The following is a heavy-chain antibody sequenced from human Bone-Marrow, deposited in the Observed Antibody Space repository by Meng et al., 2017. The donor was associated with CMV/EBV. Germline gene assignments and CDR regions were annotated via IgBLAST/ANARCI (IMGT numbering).Heavy chain of an antibody. CDR1: GGTFSSYT. CDR3: ARDCVDTAMAINYYYYGMDV. Sequence: ASVKVSCKASGGTFSSYTISWVRQAPGQGLEWMGWINPNSGGTNYAQKFQGRVTMTRDTSISTAYMELSRLRSDDTAVYYCARDCVDTAMAINYYYYGMDVWGQGTTVTVSS. D-gene: IGHD5-18*01. J-gene: IGHJ6*02. V-gene: IGHV1-2*02. CDR2: INPNSGGT.